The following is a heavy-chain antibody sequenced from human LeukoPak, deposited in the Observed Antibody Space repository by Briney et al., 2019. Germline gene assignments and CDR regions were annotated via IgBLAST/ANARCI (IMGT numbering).Heavy chain of an antibody. J-gene: IGHJ4*02. V-gene: IGHV3-15*01. CDR3: TTVKSAWIQSY. CDR2: IKSKTDGETT. D-gene: IGHD5-18*01. Sequence: PGGSLRLSCAACGFTFSNAWMSWVRQAPGQGLEWVARIKSKTDGETTDYAAPVKGRFTISRDDSKNTLFLQVNSLKIEDTAVYYCTTVKSAWIQSYWGQGTLVTVSS. CDR1: GFTFSNAW.